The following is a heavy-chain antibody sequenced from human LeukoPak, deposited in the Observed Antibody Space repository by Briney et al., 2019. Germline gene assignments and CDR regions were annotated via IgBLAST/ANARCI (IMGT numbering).Heavy chain of an antibody. J-gene: IGHJ4*02. Sequence: GSLRLSCAASGLPFSNYAMTWVRQAPGRGLEWVSVISGGGTATYYADSVKGRLTISRDNSKNTLHLQMNSLRADDTAIYYCVKGGRTNSPLDYWGQGTLVTVSS. CDR2: ISGGGTAT. V-gene: IGHV3-23*01. D-gene: IGHD1-14*01. CDR3: VKGGRTNSPLDY. CDR1: GLPFSNYA.